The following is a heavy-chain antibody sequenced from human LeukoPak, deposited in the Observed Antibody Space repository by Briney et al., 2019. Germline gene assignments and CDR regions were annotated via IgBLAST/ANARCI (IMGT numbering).Heavy chain of an antibody. J-gene: IGHJ5*02. Sequence: PGGSLRLSCKGSGYSFTSYWISWVRQMPGKGLEWMGRIDPSDSYTNYSPSFQGHVTISADKSISTAYLQWSSLKASDTAMYYCARHAELDLWFDPWGQGTLVTVSS. CDR3: ARHAELDLWFDP. CDR1: GYSFTSYW. V-gene: IGHV5-10-1*01. D-gene: IGHD1-1*01. CDR2: IDPSDSYT.